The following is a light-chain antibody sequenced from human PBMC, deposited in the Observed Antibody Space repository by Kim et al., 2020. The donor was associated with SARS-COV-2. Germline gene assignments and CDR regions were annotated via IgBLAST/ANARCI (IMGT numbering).Light chain of an antibody. J-gene: IGKJ1*01. CDR2: NAS. Sequence: MTQSPSTLSLFAGDRATLSCRASQSVNTNLAWSQHRPGQAPRLLIYNASSRASALSLRFRGSGSGTEFALTIDYLQSEDSATYFCHQYDKWPPTFGQGTKVDIK. V-gene: IGKV3-15*01. CDR3: HQYDKWPPT. CDR1: QSVNTN.